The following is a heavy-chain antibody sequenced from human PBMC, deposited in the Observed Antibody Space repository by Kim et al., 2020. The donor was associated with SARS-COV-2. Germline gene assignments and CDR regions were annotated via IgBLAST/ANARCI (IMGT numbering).Heavy chain of an antibody. J-gene: IGHJ6*02. Sequence: SETLSLTCAVSGGSISSGGYSWSWIRQPPGKGLEWIGYIYHSGSTYYNPSLKSRVTISVDRSKNQFSLKLSSVTAADTAVYYCARVSGGYCSGGSCYSHYYGMDVWGQGTTVTVSS. D-gene: IGHD2-15*01. CDR1: GGSISSGGYS. CDR3: ARVSGGYCSGGSCYSHYYGMDV. CDR2: IYHSGST. V-gene: IGHV4-30-2*01.